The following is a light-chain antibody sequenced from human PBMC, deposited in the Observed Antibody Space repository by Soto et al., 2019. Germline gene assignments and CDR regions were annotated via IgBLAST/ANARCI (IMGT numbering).Light chain of an antibody. J-gene: IGLJ1*01. CDR1: SSDVGDYNY. CDR2: EVS. CDR3: SSYSSSSTLYV. V-gene: IGLV2-14*01. Sequence: QPALTQPASVSGSPGQSITISCTGTSSDVGDYNYVSWYQQHPGKAPKLMIYEVSNRPSGVSNRFSGSKSGNTASLTISGLQPEDEADYYCSSYSSSSTLYVFGTGTKVTVL.